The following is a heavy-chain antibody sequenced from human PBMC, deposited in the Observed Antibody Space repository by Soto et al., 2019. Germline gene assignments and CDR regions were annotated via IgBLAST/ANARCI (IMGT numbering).Heavy chain of an antibody. CDR2: IHYTGGA. V-gene: IGHV4-39*01. D-gene: IGHD6-13*01. J-gene: IGHJ6*03. CDR3: ARTKVAAGNYYYYMDV. CDR1: GGSISSSSHY. Sequence: PSETLSLTCTVSGGSISSSSHYWGWIRQPPGKGLEWLGSIHYTGGAYYNPSLKSRVTMFFDTSKNQFSLKLSSVTAAVTAVYYCARTKVAAGNYYYYMDVWGKGTTVTVSS.